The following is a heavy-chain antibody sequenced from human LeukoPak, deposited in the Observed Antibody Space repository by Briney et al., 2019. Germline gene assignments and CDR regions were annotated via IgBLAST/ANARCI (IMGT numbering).Heavy chain of an antibody. CDR3: ARQNYDSNAYYFGL. CDR2: LYPSGIT. V-gene: IGHV4-4*07. Sequence: SETLSLTCSVSGAYIGDYPWSWIRQPAGRRLEWIGLLYPSGITFYNPSLESRVTMSVDKSKNQFSLKLSSVTAADTAVYYCARQNYDSNAYYFGLWGQGSLVTVSS. D-gene: IGHD3-22*01. J-gene: IGHJ4*02. CDR1: GAYIGDYP.